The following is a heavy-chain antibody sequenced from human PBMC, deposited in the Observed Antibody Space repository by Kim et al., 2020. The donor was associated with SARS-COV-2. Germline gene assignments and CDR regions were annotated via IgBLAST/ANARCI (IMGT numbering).Heavy chain of an antibody. CDR3: ATVPSYYYDSSAGSYYGMDV. CDR1: GFTFSSYA. V-gene: IGHV3-30-3*01. D-gene: IGHD3-22*01. CDR2: ISYDGSNK. Sequence: GGSLRLSCAASGFTFSSYAMHWVRQAPGKGLEWVAVISYDGSNKYYADSVKGRFTISRDNSKNTLYLQMNSLRAEDTAVYYCATVPSYYYDSSAGSYYGMDVWGQGTTVTVSS. J-gene: IGHJ6*02.